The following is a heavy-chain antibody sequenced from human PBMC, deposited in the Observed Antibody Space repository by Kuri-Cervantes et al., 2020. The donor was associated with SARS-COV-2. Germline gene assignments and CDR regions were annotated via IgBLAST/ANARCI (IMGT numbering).Heavy chain of an antibody. V-gene: IGHV3-30*18. D-gene: IGHD5-18*01. CDR3: AKAAEGVDTAMVPQEYYYYYYGMNV. CDR1: GLTFSSYG. CDR2: ISYDGSNK. J-gene: IGHJ6*02. Sequence: GESLKISCAASGLTFSSYGMHWVRQAPGKGLEWVAVISYDGSNKYYADSVKGRFTISRDNSKNTLYLQMNSLRAEDTAVYYCAKAAEGVDTAMVPQEYYYYYYGMNVWGQGTTVTVSS.